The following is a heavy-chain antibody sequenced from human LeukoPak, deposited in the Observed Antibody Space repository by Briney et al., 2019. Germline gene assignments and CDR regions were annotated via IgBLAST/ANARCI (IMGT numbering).Heavy chain of an antibody. V-gene: IGHV3-23*01. Sequence: GGSLRLSCAATGFTFTTYGMSWVRQAPGKGLEWVSSISSSGGSTYYADSVKGRFTVSRDNSKNTVFLQMHSLGAEDTAVYYCSKGETDTGTLTHVYWGPGTLVTVSS. J-gene: IGHJ4*02. D-gene: IGHD1-7*01. CDR3: SKGETDTGTLTHVY. CDR2: ISSSGGST. CDR1: GFTFTTYG.